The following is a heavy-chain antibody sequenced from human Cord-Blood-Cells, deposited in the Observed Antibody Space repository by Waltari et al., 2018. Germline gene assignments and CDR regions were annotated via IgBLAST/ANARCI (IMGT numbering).Heavy chain of an antibody. D-gene: IGHD2-2*02. J-gene: IGHJ3*02. CDR3: ARASIRWDDAFDI. Sequence: QVQLQQWGAGLLKPSETLSLNCAVYGGSFSGYYWSWLRQPPGKGLEWIGEINHSGSTSYNPSLKSRVTISVDTSKNQFSLKRSSVTAADTAVYYCARASIRWDDAFDIWGQGTMVTVSS. V-gene: IGHV4-34*01. CDR1: GGSFSGYY. CDR2: INHSGST.